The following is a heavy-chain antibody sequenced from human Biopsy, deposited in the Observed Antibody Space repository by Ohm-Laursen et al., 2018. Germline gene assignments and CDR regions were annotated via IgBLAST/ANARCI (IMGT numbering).Heavy chain of an antibody. J-gene: IGHJ1*01. Sequence: SVKVSCNAPGGTFSNYGVNWVRQAPGQGLEWLGGNIPILGTGNYAQKFQDRVTVAADTSTSTATMELRSLRSDDTAVYYCATKLTGYFHHWGQGTLVIVSS. V-gene: IGHV1-69*06. D-gene: IGHD3-9*01. CDR2: NIPILGTG. CDR1: GGTFSNYG. CDR3: ATKLTGYFHH.